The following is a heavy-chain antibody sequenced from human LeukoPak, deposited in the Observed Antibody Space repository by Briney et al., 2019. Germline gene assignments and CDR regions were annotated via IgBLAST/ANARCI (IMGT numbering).Heavy chain of an antibody. J-gene: IGHJ4*02. D-gene: IGHD2-2*01. CDR3: ARGRYCSSTSCHTPYYFDY. V-gene: IGHV3-33*01. CDR1: GFTFSSYG. Sequence: PGRFLRLSCAASGFTFSSYGMHWVRQAPGKGLEWVAVIWYDGSNKYYADSVKGRFTISRDNSKNTLYLQMNSLRAEDTAVYYCARGRYCSSTSCHTPYYFDYWGQGTLVTVSS. CDR2: IWYDGSNK.